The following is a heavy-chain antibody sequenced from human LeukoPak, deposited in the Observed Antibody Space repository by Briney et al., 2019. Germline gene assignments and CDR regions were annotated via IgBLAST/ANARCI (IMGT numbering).Heavy chain of an antibody. CDR2: IIPILGIA. D-gene: IGHD3-3*01. V-gene: IGHV1-69*04. J-gene: IGHJ6*03. Sequence: GASVKVSCKASGGTFSSYAISWVRQAPGQGLEWMGRIIPILGIANYAQKFQGRVTITRDMSTSTAYMELSSLRSEDTAVYYCAALDFWSGFDYMDVWGKGTTVTVSS. CDR1: GGTFSSYA. CDR3: AALDFWSGFDYMDV.